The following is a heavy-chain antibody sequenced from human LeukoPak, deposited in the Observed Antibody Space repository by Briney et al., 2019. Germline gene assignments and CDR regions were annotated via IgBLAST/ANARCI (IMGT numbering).Heavy chain of an antibody. CDR3: ERWGWYSTSRQEGNWFDH. V-gene: IGHV4-59*12. D-gene: IGHD6-6*01. CDR2: MYYNERT. J-gene: IGHJ5*02. Sequence: TSETLSLSCTVSGGSISSYYWSWIRQPPGKGLEWIWYMYYNERTNYNPSLKSRVTISVETPKNQFTLKLSSVTAADTAVYYWERWGWYSTSRQEGNWFDHWGEGTLVTVSS. CDR1: GGSISSYY.